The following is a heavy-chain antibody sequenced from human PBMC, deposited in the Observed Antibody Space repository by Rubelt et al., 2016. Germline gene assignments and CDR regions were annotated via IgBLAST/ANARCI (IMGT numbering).Heavy chain of an antibody. V-gene: IGHV1-18*01. J-gene: IGHJ5*02. Sequence: QVQLVQSGAEVKEPGASVKVSCKASGYTFTSYGISWVRQAPGQGLEWMGWISAYNGNTNYEQKIQGQVTMTTDTSTSTAYMELRSLRYDDTAVYYCASMYSSSWYRGWFDPWGQGTLVTVSS. CDR1: GYTFTSYG. CDR3: ASMYSSSWYRGWFDP. CDR2: ISAYNGNT. D-gene: IGHD6-13*01.